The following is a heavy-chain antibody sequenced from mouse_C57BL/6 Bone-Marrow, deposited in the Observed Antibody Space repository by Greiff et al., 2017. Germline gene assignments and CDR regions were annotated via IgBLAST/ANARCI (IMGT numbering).Heavy chain of an antibody. J-gene: IGHJ1*03. CDR1: GFNIKDYY. V-gene: IGHV14-1*01. CDR2: IDPEDGDT. Sequence: VQLKESGAELVRPGASVKLSCTASGFNIKDYYMHWVKQRPEQGLEWIGRIDPEDGDTDYAPKFQGKATMTAATSSHTAYLLHSSLTSEATAVYYSNSGGCSRPGWYIDVWGTGTTVTVSS. CDR3: NSGGCSRPGWYIDV.